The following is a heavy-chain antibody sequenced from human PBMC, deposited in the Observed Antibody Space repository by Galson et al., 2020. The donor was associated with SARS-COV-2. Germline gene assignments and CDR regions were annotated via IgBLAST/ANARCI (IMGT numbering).Heavy chain of an antibody. Sequence: ASVKVSCKASGYSFTNSGINWLRQAPGQGLEWMGWISPSNGNTNYARNFRARLTMTTDKSTNTAYMELRSLQSDDTAIYYCARGTMARGVNPDYWGPGTLVTVSS. CDR3: ARGTMARGVNPDY. CDR2: ISPSNGNT. J-gene: IGHJ4*02. V-gene: IGHV1-18*01. CDR1: GYSFTNSG. D-gene: IGHD3-10*01.